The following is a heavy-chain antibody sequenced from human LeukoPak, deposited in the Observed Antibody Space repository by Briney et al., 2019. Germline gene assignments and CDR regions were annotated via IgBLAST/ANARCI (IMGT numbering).Heavy chain of an antibody. D-gene: IGHD1-26*01. CDR3: ASSPGNSPPLDY. CDR2: IYYSGST. J-gene: IGHJ4*02. V-gene: IGHV4-59*06. Sequence: PSETLSLTCTVSGGSISSYYWSWIRQPPGKGLEWIGYIYYSGSTYYNPSLKSRVTISVDTSKNQFSLKLSSVTAADTAVYYCASSPGNSPPLDYWGQGTLVTVSS. CDR1: GGSISSYY.